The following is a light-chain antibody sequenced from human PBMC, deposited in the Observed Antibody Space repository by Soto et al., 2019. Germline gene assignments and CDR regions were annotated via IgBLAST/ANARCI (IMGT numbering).Light chain of an antibody. V-gene: IGLV2-8*01. CDR3: SSYAGSNNV. Sequence: QSVLTQPPSASGSPGQSVTISCTGTSSDVGGYDYVSWYQQHPGKAPKLMIYEVSKRPSGVPDRFSGSKSGNTASLTVSGLQAEDEADYYCSSYAGSNNVFGTGTRSP. CDR1: SSDVGGYDY. CDR2: EVS. J-gene: IGLJ1*01.